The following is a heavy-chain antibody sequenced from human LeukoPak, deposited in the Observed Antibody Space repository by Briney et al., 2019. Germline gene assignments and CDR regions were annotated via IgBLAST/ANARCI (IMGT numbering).Heavy chain of an antibody. V-gene: IGHV4-4*07. CDR3: ARGQVGSSSWYGIYYYYMDV. CDR1: GGSISSYY. D-gene: IGHD6-13*01. CDR2: IYTSGST. Sequence: SETLSLTCTVSGGSISSYYWSWIRQPAGKGLEWIGRIYTSGSTNYNPSLKSRVTMSVDTSKNQFSLKLSSVTAADTAVYYCARGQVGSSSWYGIYYYYMDVWGKGTTVTVSS. J-gene: IGHJ6*03.